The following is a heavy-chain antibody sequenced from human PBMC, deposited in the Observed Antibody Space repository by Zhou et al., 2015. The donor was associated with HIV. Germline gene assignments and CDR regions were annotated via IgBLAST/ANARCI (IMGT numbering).Heavy chain of an antibody. CDR1: GGTFSSYA. CDR2: IIPIFGTA. V-gene: IGHV1-69*12. Sequence: QVQLVQSGAEVKKPGSSVKVSCKASGGTFSSYAFRWVRQAPGQGLEWMGGIIPIFGTAHYAQKFQGRVTINADESTSTAYMELSSLKSDDTAVYYCARAGSFWYPYGMDVWGQGTTVTVSS. D-gene: IGHD3-10*01. CDR3: ARAGSFWYPYGMDV. J-gene: IGHJ6*02.